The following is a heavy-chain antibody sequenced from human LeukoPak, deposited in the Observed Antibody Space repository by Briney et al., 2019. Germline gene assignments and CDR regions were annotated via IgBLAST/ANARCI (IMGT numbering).Heavy chain of an antibody. J-gene: IGHJ4*02. Sequence: ASVKVSCKASGYTFTSYYMHWVRQAPGLGLEWMGIINPSAGSTTHAQKFQGRVTMTRDTSTSTVYMELSSLRSDDTAVYYCARTAARRFDYWGQGTLVTVSS. D-gene: IGHD6-6*01. CDR2: INPSAGST. CDR3: ARTAARRFDY. V-gene: IGHV1-46*01. CDR1: GYTFTSYY.